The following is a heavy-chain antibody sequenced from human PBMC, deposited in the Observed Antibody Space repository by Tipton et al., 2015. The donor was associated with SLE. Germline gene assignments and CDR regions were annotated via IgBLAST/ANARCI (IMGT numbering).Heavy chain of an antibody. Sequence: RSLRLSCAASGFTFSSYAMHWVRQAPGKGLEWVAVISYDGSNKYSADSVKGRFTISRDNSKNTLYLQMNSLRAEGTAVYYCARPFVDIVATIKGGHYYYGMDVWGQGTTVTVSS. V-gene: IGHV3-30*04. J-gene: IGHJ6*02. D-gene: IGHD5-12*01. CDR3: ARPFVDIVATIKGGHYYYGMDV. CDR2: ISYDGSNK. CDR1: GFTFSSYA.